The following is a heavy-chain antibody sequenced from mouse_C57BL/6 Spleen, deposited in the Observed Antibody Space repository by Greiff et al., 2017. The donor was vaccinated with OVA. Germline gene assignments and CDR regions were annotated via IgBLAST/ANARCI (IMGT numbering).Heavy chain of an antibody. Sequence: QVQLQQSGAELVKPGASVKLSCKASGYTFTSYWMQWVKQRPGQGLEWIGEIDPSDSYTNYNQKFKGKATLTVDTSSSTAYMQLSSLTSEDSAVYYCARSHYGSSLFAYWGQGTLVTVSA. V-gene: IGHV1-50*01. CDR2: IDPSDSYT. J-gene: IGHJ3*01. CDR3: ARSHYGSSLFAY. CDR1: GYTFTSYW. D-gene: IGHD1-1*01.